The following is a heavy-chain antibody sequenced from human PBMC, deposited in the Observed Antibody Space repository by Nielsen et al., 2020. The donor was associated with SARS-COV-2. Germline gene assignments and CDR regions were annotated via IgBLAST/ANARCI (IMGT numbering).Heavy chain of an antibody. V-gene: IGHV3-64D*09. CDR3: ARLGGPFASDI. J-gene: IGHJ3*02. D-gene: IGHD3-16*01. CDR1: GFPFSSYA. Sequence: GGSLRLSCVVSGFPFSSYAMTWVRQAPGKGLEYVSAINFDGGSTYYADSVKGRFTVSRDNSKSTLYLQMSSLRPEDTALYYCARLGGPFASDIWGQGTMVTVSS. CDR2: INFDGGST.